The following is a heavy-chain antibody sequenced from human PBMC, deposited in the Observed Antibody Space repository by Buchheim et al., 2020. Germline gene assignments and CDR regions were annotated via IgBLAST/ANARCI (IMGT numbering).Heavy chain of an antibody. CDR1: GFMFSSYA. CDR2: ITASGANT. CDR3: TKDIRGLGGNYRFDS. Sequence: EVQLLESGGGLVQPGGSLRLSCAASGFMFSSYAMRWVSQGPGKGLEWDSDITASGANTNYADSVRGRVTISRDNSLKTLYLEMNSLRADDTAVYYCTKDIRGLGGNYRFDSWGQGT. V-gene: IGHV3-23*01. J-gene: IGHJ5*01. D-gene: IGHD1-26*01.